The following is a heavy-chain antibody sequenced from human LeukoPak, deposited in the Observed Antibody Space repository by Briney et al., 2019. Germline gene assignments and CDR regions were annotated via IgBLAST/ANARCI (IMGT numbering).Heavy chain of an antibody. D-gene: IGHD2-15*01. CDR2: ISSSGSTI. V-gene: IGHV3-48*02. CDR1: GFTFSSYS. CDR3: ARDCRSAGYYYYYGMNV. J-gene: IGHJ6*02. Sequence: PGGSLRLSCAASGFTFSSYSMNWVRQAPGKGLEWVSYISSSGSTIYYADSVKGRLTISRDNAKNSLYLQLSSLRDEDTAVYYCARDCRSAGYYYYYGMNVWGQGTTVTVSS.